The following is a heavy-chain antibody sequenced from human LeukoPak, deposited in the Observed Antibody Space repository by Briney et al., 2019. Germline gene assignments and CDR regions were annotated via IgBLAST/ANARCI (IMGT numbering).Heavy chain of an antibody. Sequence: PGGSLRPSCASSGFTFRDYWMSWVRLAPGKGLEWVANINQDGSEKNYVDSVKGRFTISRDNAKNSLYLQMNSLRAEDTALYYCARNWGPFDYWGQGTLVTVSS. CDR2: INQDGSEK. CDR3: ARNWGPFDY. J-gene: IGHJ4*02. D-gene: IGHD7-27*01. CDR1: GFTFRDYW. V-gene: IGHV3-7*03.